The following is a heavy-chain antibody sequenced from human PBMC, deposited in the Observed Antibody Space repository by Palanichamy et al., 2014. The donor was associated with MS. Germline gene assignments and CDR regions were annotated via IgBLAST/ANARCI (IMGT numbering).Heavy chain of an antibody. Sequence: EVQLLESGGGLVQPGGSLRLSCAASGFTFSSYAMSWVRQAPGKGLEWVSSITGSGGNTYYADSVKGRFTISRDNSKNTLYLQMNSLRVEDTAVYYCAKDIWGGVAATRHDYWGQGTLVTVSS. CDR2: ITGSGGNT. CDR1: GFTFSSYA. D-gene: IGHD2-15*01. CDR3: AKDIWGGVAATRHDY. V-gene: IGHV3-23*01. J-gene: IGHJ4*02.